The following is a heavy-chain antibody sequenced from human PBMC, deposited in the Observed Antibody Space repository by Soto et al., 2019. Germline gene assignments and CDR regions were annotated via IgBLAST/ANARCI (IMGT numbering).Heavy chain of an antibody. D-gene: IGHD5-12*01. V-gene: IGHV3-23*01. J-gene: IGHJ4*02. CDR1: GFTFSSYA. CDR2: ISGSGVST. CDR3: AIDIGVYSGYANDY. Sequence: GGSLRLSCAASGFTFSSYAMTWVRQAPGKGLEWVSGISGSGVSTYYADSVKGRFTISRDNAKNSLYLQMNSLRAEDTAVYYCAIDIGVYSGYANDYWGQGTLVTVSS.